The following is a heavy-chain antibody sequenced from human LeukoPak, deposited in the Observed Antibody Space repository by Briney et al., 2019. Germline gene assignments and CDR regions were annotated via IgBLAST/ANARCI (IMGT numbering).Heavy chain of an antibody. J-gene: IGHJ4*02. Sequence: GGSLRLSCAASGFTFGTYAMAWVRQATGKGLEWVSVISGSGSSTYYAGSVKGRFTISRDNSKNTLYLQMNSLRAEDTAAYYCAKRGYDSGGYYGYFDYWGQGILVTVSS. D-gene: IGHD3-22*01. CDR2: ISGSGSST. V-gene: IGHV3-23*01. CDR1: GFTFGTYA. CDR3: AKRGYDSGGYYGYFDY.